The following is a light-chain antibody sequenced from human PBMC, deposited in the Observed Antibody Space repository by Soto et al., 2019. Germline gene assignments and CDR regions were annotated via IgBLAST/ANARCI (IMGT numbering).Light chain of an antibody. CDR1: ESLFGF. CDR2: GVS. CDR3: KRYNDWPFA. V-gene: IGKV3-15*01. J-gene: IGKJ2*01. Sequence: DIVLTQSPATLSVSPGDTVTLSCRASESLFGFLAWYQQKPGQAPRLLMYGVSTRATGIPARFSGGGSATDFNLTISSLQSEDSAFYFCKRYNDWPFASGLGTRLEI.